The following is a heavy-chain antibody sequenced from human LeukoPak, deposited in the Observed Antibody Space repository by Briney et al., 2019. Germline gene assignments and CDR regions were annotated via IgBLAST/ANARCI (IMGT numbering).Heavy chain of an antibody. CDR1: GFTSRIYA. CDR2: LSDNAGRT. D-gene: IGHD1-26*01. CDR3: AKGKPRGSSWYSMDY. V-gene: IGHV3-23*01. J-gene: IGHJ4*02. Sequence: RGRSLRPSCALSGFTSRIYAIDWGRQAPEEGLEWVPHLSDNAGRTYYAESVKGRFAIYRDISEHTLYLQMNSLRVEGTALYYCAKGKPRGSSWYSMDYWGQGTLVTASS.